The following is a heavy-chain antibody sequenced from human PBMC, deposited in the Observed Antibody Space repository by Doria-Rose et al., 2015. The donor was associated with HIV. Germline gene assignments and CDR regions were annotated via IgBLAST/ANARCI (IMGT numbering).Heavy chain of an antibody. CDR2: IFSDDER. CDR1: GVSLSSPGMG. J-gene: IGHJ4*02. Sequence: QVTLKESGPVLVKPTETLTLTCTVSGVSLSSPGMGVSWIRQPLGKALEWLANIFSDDERSYKTSLKSRLTISRGTSKSQVVLTMTDVDPVDTATYYCARIKSSRWYHKYYFDFWGQGTLVIVSA. V-gene: IGHV2-26*01. CDR3: ARIKSSRWYHKYYFDF. D-gene: IGHD6-13*01.